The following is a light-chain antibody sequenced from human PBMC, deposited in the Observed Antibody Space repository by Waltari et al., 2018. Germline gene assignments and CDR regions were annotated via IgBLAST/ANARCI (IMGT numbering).Light chain of an antibody. CDR2: DAS. J-gene: IGKJ4*01. Sequence: EIVLTQSPATLSLSPGERATLSSRASQSVRRYLDWYQQKPGQAPRLLIYDASNRATGIPARFSGSGSGTDFTLTISSLEPEDFAVYYCHQHSNWPPLTFGGGTKVEIK. CDR3: HQHSNWPPLT. V-gene: IGKV3-11*01. CDR1: QSVRRY.